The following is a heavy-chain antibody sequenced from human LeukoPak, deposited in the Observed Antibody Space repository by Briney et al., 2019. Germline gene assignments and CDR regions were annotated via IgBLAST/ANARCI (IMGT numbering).Heavy chain of an antibody. Sequence: SETLSLTCTVSGGSISSSSYYWGWIRQPPGKGLEWIGSIYYSGSTYYNPSLKSRVTISVDTSKNQFSLKLSSVTAADTAVYYCASTSGSYRFYYYYYYMDVWGKGTTVTVSS. J-gene: IGHJ6*03. CDR1: GGSISSSSYY. CDR3: ASTSGSYRFYYYYYYMDV. D-gene: IGHD1-26*01. V-gene: IGHV4-39*07. CDR2: IYYSGST.